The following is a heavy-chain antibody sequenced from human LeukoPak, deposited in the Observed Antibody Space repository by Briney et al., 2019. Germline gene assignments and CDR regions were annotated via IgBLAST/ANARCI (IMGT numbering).Heavy chain of an antibody. V-gene: IGHV5-51*01. D-gene: IGHD4-23*01. Sequence: GESLKICCKGSGYNFNTYWVAWMRQLPGKGLEWMGIIRPMNSDVRYSPSFQGQVTISADRSINTAYLQWSSLTASDTAMYYCASRPFETTVVPWDFYWGQGTQVTVSS. CDR1: GYNFNTYW. CDR3: ASRPFETTVVPWDFY. CDR2: IRPMNSDV. J-gene: IGHJ4*02.